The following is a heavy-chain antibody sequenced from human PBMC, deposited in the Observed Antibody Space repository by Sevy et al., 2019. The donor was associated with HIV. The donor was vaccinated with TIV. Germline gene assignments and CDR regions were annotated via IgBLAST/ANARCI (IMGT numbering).Heavy chain of an antibody. D-gene: IGHD3-22*01. CDR1: GFTFSSYS. V-gene: IGHV3-48*02. CDR2: ISSSSSTI. Sequence: GGSLRLPCAASGFTFSSYSMNWVRQAPGKGLEWVSYISSSSSTIYYADSVKGRFTISRDNAKNSLYLQMNSLRDEDTAVYYCASSITMIVVAPGPFDPWGQGTLVTVSS. J-gene: IGHJ5*02. CDR3: ASSITMIVVAPGPFDP.